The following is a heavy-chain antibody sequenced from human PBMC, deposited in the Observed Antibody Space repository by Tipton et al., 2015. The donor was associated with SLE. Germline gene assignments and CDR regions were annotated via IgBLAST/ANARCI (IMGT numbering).Heavy chain of an antibody. J-gene: IGHJ4*02. V-gene: IGHV4-38-2*02. CDR2: IYHSGST. Sequence: LRLSCAVSGYSISSGYYWGWIRQPPGKGLEWIGSIYHSGSTYYNPSLKSRVTISVDTSKNQFSLKLSSVTAADTAVYYCAREVAGIAAAGQRTFDYWGQGTLVTVSS. CDR3: AREVAGIAAAGQRTFDY. D-gene: IGHD6-13*01. CDR1: GYSISSGYY.